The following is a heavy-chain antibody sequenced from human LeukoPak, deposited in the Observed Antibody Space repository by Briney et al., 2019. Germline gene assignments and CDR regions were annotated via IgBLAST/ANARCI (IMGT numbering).Heavy chain of an antibody. J-gene: IGHJ4*02. Sequence: GGSLRLSCAASGFTFSSYGMHWVRQAPGKGLEWVAVISYDGSNKYYADSVKGRFTISRDNSKNTLYLQMSSLRAEDTAVYYCVKAIYYYGSGSYYKVFDHWGQGTLVTVSS. CDR2: ISYDGSNK. V-gene: IGHV3-30*18. D-gene: IGHD3-10*01. CDR3: VKAIYYYGSGSYYKVFDH. CDR1: GFTFSSYG.